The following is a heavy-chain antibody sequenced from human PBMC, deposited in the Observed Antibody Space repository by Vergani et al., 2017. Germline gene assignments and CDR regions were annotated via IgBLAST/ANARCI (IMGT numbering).Heavy chain of an antibody. J-gene: IGHJ3*02. D-gene: IGHD2-8*01. CDR1: GGSISSGDYY. Sequence: QVQLQQWGAGLLKPSQTLSLTCTVSGGSISSGDYYWSWIRQPPGKGLEWIGYIYYSGSTTYNPSLKSRVTISVDTSKNQFSLKLSSVTAADTAVYYCAKWSVDAFDIWGQGTMVTVSS. CDR3: AKWSVDAFDI. V-gene: IGHV4-61*08. CDR2: IYYSGST.